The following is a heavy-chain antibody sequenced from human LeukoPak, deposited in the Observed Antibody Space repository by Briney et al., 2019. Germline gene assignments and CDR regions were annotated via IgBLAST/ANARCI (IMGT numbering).Heavy chain of an antibody. D-gene: IGHD2-21*02. CDR2: IYYSGTT. J-gene: IGHJ4*02. CDR1: GGSISSYY. V-gene: IGHV4-59*01. Sequence: SETLSLTCTVSGGSISSYYWTWIRQPPGKGLEWIGYIYYSGTTYYNPSLKSRVTISLDTSKNKFSLNLTSVNVADTAVYYCARSIVVVTAPYFDYWGQGTLVTVSS. CDR3: ARSIVVVTAPYFDY.